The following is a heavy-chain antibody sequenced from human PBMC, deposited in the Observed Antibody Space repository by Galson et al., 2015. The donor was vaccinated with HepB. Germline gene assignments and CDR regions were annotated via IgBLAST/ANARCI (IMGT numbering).Heavy chain of an antibody. CDR1: GYTFTSYG. V-gene: IGHV1-18*01. CDR3: ARDRLLAAADPYYFDY. CDR2: ISAYNGNT. J-gene: IGHJ4*02. Sequence: SVKVSCKASGYTFTSYGISWVRQAPGQGLEWMGWISAYNGNTNYAQKLQGRVTMTTDTSTSTAYMELRSLRSDDTAVYYCARDRLLAAADPYYFDYWGQGTLVTVSS. D-gene: IGHD6-13*01.